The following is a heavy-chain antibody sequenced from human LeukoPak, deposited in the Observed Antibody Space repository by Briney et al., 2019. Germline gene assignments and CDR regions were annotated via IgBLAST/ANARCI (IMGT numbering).Heavy chain of an antibody. Sequence: ASVKVSCKASGYTFTSYYMHWVRRAPGQGLEWVGIINPSGDPTTYAQKFQGRVTMTSDMSTSTVYMELSSLRSEDTAVYYCARSSGYYSSLFYMHVWGKGTTVTVSS. CDR3: ARSSGYYSSLFYMHV. V-gene: IGHV1-46*01. CDR1: GYTFTSYY. J-gene: IGHJ6*03. CDR2: INPSGDPT. D-gene: IGHD3-22*01.